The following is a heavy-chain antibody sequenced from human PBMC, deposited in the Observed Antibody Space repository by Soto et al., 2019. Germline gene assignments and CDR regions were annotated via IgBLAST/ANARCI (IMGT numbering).Heavy chain of an antibody. Sequence: GGSLRLSCAASGFTFSSYWMHWVRQAPGKGLVWVSRINSDGSSTSYADSVKGRFTISRDNAKNTLYLQMNSLRAEDTAVYYCARGWPPLLRYFDWLSSAFDYWGQGTLVTV. V-gene: IGHV3-74*01. D-gene: IGHD3-9*01. CDR1: GFTFSSYW. CDR2: INSDGSST. J-gene: IGHJ4*02. CDR3: ARGWPPLLRYFDWLSSAFDY.